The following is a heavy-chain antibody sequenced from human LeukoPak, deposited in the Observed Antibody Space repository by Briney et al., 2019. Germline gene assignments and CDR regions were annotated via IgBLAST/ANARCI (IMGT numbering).Heavy chain of an antibody. CDR1: GFTFDDYA. J-gene: IGHJ6*02. D-gene: IGHD6-19*01. Sequence: SLRLSCAASGFTFDDYAMHWVRQVPGKGLEWVSGISWNSGSIGYADSVKGRFTISRDNAKNSLYLQMNSLRAEDTALYYCASASAVAGIRRYYYYGMDVWGQGTTVTVSS. V-gene: IGHV3-9*01. CDR2: ISWNSGSI. CDR3: ASASAVAGIRRYYYYGMDV.